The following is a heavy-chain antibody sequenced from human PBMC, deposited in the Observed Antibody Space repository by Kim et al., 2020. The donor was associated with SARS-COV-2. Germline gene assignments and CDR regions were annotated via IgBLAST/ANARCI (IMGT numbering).Heavy chain of an antibody. CDR3: ARRRSMDV. V-gene: IGHV4-34*01. CDR2: INHSGNT. J-gene: IGHJ6*02. CDR1: GGSFSGYY. Sequence: SETLSLTCAVYGGSFSGYYWSWIRQPPGKGLEWIGEINHSGNTNYNPSLKSRVTISVDTSKNQFSLKLSSVTAADTAVYYCARRRSMDVWGQGTTVSVSS.